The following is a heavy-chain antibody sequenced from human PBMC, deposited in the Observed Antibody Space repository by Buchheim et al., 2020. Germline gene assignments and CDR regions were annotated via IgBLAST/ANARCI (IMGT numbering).Heavy chain of an antibody. CDR3: ARLSITGRFFDY. CDR2: ISSSSSYI. V-gene: IGHV3-21*01. CDR1: GFTFSSYS. Sequence: EVQLVESGGGLVKPGGSLRLSCAASGFTFSSYSMNWVRQAPGKGLEWVSSISSSSSYIYSADSVKGRFTISRANAKNSLYLQMNSLRAEDTAVYYCARLSITGRFFDYWGQGTL. D-gene: IGHD1-20*01. J-gene: IGHJ4*02.